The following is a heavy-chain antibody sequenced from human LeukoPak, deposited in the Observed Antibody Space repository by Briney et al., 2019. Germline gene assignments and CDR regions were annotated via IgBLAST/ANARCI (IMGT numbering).Heavy chain of an antibody. CDR1: GFTFSDYY. CDR2: ISSSGSTI. V-gene: IGHV3-11*01. CDR3: ARDPARGYSFPDY. Sequence: GGSLRLSCAASGFTFSDYYMSWIRQAPGKGLEWVSYISSSGSTIYYADSVKGRFTISRDNAKNSLYLQMNSLRAEDTAVYYCARDPARGYSFPDYWGQGTLVTVSS. J-gene: IGHJ4*02. D-gene: IGHD5-18*01.